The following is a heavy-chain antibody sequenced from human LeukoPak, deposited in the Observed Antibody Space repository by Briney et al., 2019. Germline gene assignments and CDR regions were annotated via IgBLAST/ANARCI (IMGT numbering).Heavy chain of an antibody. Sequence: SETLSLTCTVSGGSISSSSYYWGWIRQPPGKGLEWIGSIYYSVSTYYNPSLKSRVTISVDTSKNQFSLKLSSVTAADTAVYYCARGYEMGDFYFDYWGQGTLVTVSS. CDR2: IYYSVST. CDR1: GGSISSSSYY. J-gene: IGHJ4*02. D-gene: IGHD2-21*02. CDR3: ARGYEMGDFYFDY. V-gene: IGHV4-39*07.